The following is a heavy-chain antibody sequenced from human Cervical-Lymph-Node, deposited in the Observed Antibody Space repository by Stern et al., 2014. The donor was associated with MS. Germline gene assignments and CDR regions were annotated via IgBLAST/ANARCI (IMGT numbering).Heavy chain of an antibody. Sequence: QVQLQESGPGLVKPSETLSLTCTVSGGSIGRSSYYWGWIRQPPGKGLEWIGNIFYTGSTFYDPSLQSRVTISLDTSNNHFPLRLNAVTAADTAVYYCARGAGVFDSWGQGTLVTVSP. CDR1: GGSIGRSSYY. V-gene: IGHV4-39*02. CDR3: ARGAGVFDS. D-gene: IGHD6-19*01. J-gene: IGHJ4*02. CDR2: IFYTGST.